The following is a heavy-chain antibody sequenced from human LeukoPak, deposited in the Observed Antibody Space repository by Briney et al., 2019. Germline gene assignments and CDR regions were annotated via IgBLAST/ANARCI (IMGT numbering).Heavy chain of an antibody. D-gene: IGHD3-22*01. J-gene: IGHJ4*02. V-gene: IGHV3-30*02. CDR1: GSTLSSYA. CDR3: AKDRYDSSGYYCDY. Sequence: GGSLRLSCAASGSTLSSYAMSWVRQAPGKGLEWVSFIRFDGSNYYYADSVKGRFTISRDNSKNTVYLQMNSLRAEDTAVYYCAKDRYDSSGYYCDYWGQGILVTVSS. CDR2: IRFDGSNY.